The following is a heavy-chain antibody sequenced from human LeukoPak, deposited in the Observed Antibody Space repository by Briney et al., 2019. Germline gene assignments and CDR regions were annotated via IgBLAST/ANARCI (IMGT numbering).Heavy chain of an antibody. CDR3: GRSVDYYGSGLVD. V-gene: IGHV3-72*01. D-gene: IGHD3-10*01. J-gene: IGHJ4*02. CDR1: VFTFSDHY. Sequence: PGGSLRLSCAASVFTFSDHYMDWVRQAPGKGLEWVGRTRNKTNSYTTQYAASVKGRFTISRDDSKNSLYLQMNSLKTEHTAVYYCGRSVDYYGSGLVDWGQGTLGTVSS. CDR2: TRNKTNSYTT.